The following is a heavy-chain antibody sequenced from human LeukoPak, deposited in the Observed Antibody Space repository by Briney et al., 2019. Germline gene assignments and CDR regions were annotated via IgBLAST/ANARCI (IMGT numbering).Heavy chain of an antibody. V-gene: IGHV1-46*01. Sequence: ASVKVSCKASGYTFPSYFMHWVRQAPGQGLEWMGIINPTGGSTTYAQKFQGRVTMTRDTSTSTVYMELSSLRSDDTAVYYCARFNVLLWFGELYGMDVWGQGTTVTVSS. CDR1: GYTFPSYF. D-gene: IGHD3-10*01. J-gene: IGHJ6*02. CDR3: ARFNVLLWFGELYGMDV. CDR2: INPTGGST.